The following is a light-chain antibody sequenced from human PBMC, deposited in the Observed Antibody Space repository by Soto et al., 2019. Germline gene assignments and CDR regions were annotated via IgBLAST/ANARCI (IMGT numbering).Light chain of an antibody. CDR3: QQYNSYSWT. J-gene: IGKJ1*01. CDR1: QSVNDW. Sequence: DIQMTQSPPTLSASVGDRVTITCRASQSVNDWLAWYQQKPGKAPNLLIYKVSNLESGVPSRFSGSGSGTEFTLTISSLQPDDFATYYCQQYNSYSWTFGQGTKVEIK. CDR2: KVS. V-gene: IGKV1-5*03.